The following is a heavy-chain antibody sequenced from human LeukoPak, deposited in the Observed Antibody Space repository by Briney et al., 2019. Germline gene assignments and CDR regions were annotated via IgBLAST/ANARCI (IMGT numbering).Heavy chain of an antibody. J-gene: IGHJ3*02. CDR3: ARRTDDIDI. CDR1: GFTFSSYW. CDR2: IDSDGSTT. D-gene: IGHD3-9*01. Sequence: GGSLRLSCAASGFTFSSYWMHWVRQAPGKGLVWVSRIDSDGSTTNYADSVKGRFSISRFNAKETLYLQMNSLRVEDTAVYYCARRTDDIDIWGQGTLVTVSS. V-gene: IGHV3-74*01.